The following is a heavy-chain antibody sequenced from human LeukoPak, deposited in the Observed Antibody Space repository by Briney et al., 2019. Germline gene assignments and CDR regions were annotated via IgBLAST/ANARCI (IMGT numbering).Heavy chain of an antibody. Sequence: SETLSLTCTVSGGSISSYYWSWIRQPPGKGLEWIGSGSYSGNTYYNPSLKSRVTISVDTSKNHFSLKLSSVTAADTAMYSCARGNSYGPHDAFDIWGQGTMVTISS. J-gene: IGHJ3*02. V-gene: IGHV4-59*12. CDR1: GGSISSYY. CDR3: ARGNSYGPHDAFDI. D-gene: IGHD3-16*01. CDR2: GSYSGNT.